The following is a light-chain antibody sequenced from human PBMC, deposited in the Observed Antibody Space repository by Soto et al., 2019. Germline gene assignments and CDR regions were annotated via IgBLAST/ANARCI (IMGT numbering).Light chain of an antibody. CDR2: EVT. CDR1: TSDVGGYNY. CDR3: GSYTGSITYV. V-gene: IGLV2-14*01. J-gene: IGLJ1*01. Sequence: QSVLTQPASVSGSLGQSIPICCTGTTSDVGGYNYVSWYQQHPGKAPILMIYEVTNRPSGVSNRFSGSKSGNTASLTISGLQVEDEAEYFCGSYTGSITYVFGTGTKVTVL.